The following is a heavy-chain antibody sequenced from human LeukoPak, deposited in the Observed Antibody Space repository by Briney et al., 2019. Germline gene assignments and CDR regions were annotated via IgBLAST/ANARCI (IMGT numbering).Heavy chain of an antibody. J-gene: IGHJ4*02. CDR1: GFTFSSYW. CDR3: AKEITKPKWSYGFDY. Sequence: GGSLRLSCAASGFTFSSYWMSWVRQAPGKGLEWVANIKQDGSEKYYVDSVKGRFTISRDNSKNTLYLQMNSLRAEDTAVYYCAKEITKPKWSYGFDYWGQGTLVTVSS. D-gene: IGHD1-26*01. CDR2: IKQDGSEK. V-gene: IGHV3-7*03.